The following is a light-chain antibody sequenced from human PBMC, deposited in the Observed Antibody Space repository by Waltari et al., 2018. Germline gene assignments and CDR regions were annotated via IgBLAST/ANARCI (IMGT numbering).Light chain of an antibody. CDR3: QQRSNWPPIT. CDR2: DES. V-gene: IGKV3-11*01. J-gene: IGKJ5*01. Sequence: EIVLTQSPVTLSLAPGERATLSCWASQSVGSSLAWYQQKPGQAPRLLMYDESNRAPGVPARCNGSGSGTDFTLTIISLQSEDSAVYYCQQRSNWPPITFGQGTRLEIK. CDR1: QSVGSS.